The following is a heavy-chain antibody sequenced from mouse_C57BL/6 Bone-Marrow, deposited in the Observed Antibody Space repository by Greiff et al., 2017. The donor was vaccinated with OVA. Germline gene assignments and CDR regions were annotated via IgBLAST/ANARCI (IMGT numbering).Heavy chain of an antibody. D-gene: IGHD1-1*01. J-gene: IGHJ1*03. CDR2: IRNKANGYTT. Sequence: EVMLVESGGGLVQPGGSLSLSCAASGFTFTDYYMSWVRQPPGKALEWLGFIRNKANGYTTEYSASVKGRFTISRDNSQSILYLQMNALRAEDSATYYCARYRHGDGSSVYWYFDVWGTGTTVTVSS. CDR1: GFTFTDYY. V-gene: IGHV7-3*01. CDR3: ARYRHGDGSSVYWYFDV.